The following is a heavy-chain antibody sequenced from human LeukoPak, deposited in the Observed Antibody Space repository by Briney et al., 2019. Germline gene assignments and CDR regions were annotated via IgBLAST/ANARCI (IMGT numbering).Heavy chain of an antibody. CDR3: AKEGTLMTYYDILTGTLDY. D-gene: IGHD3-9*01. J-gene: IGHJ4*02. CDR1: GFTFSPYS. V-gene: IGHV3-23*01. Sequence: GGSLRLSCTASGFTFSPYSMSWVRQAPGKGLEWVSAISGSGGSTYYADSVKGRFTISRDNSKNTLYLQMNSLRAEDTAVYYCAKEGTLMTYYDILTGTLDYWGQGTLVTVSS. CDR2: ISGSGGST.